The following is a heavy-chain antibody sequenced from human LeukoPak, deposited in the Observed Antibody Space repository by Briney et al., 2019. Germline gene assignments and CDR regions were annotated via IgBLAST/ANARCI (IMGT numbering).Heavy chain of an antibody. V-gene: IGHV3-23*01. Sequence: PGGSLRLSCAASGFTFSSYAMSWVRQAPGQGLEWVSAISGSGGSTYYADSVKGRFTISRDNSKNTLYLQMNSLRAEDTAVYYCAEDVVRGVMWYFGYWGQGTLVTVSS. CDR2: ISGSGGST. D-gene: IGHD3-10*01. CDR3: AEDVVRGVMWYFGY. CDR1: GFTFSSYA. J-gene: IGHJ4*02.